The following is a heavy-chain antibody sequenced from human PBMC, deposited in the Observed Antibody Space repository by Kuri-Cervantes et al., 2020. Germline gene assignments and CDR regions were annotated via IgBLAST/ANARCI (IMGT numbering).Heavy chain of an antibody. J-gene: IGHJ6*02. V-gene: IGHV3-23*01. D-gene: IGHD4-17*01. CDR3: AKEGGNYGDYGLSDYYGMDV. Sequence: GESLKISCAASGFTFSSYAMSWVRQAPGKGLEWVSAISGSGGSTYYADSVKGRFTISRDNSKNTLYLQVNSLRAEDTAVYYCAKEGGNYGDYGLSDYYGMDVWGQGTTVTVSS. CDR1: GFTFSSYA. CDR2: ISGSGGST.